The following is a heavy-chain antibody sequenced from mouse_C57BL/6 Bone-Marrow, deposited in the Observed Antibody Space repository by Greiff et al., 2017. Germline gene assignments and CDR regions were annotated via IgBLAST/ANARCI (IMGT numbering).Heavy chain of an antibody. CDR3: ARIAYYDGSRYYAMDY. J-gene: IGHJ4*01. CDR1: GFSLSTFGMG. V-gene: IGHV8-8*01. D-gene: IGHD1-1*01. Sequence: QVTLKVCGPGILQPSQTLSLTCSFSGFSLSTFGMGVGWIRQPSGKGLEWLAHIWWDDDKYYNPALKSRLTISKDTSKNQVFLKIANVDTADTATYYCARIAYYDGSRYYAMDYWGQGTSVTVSS. CDR2: IWWDDDK.